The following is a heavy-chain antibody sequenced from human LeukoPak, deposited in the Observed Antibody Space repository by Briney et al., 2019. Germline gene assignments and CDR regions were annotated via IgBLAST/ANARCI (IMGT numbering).Heavy chain of an antibody. Sequence: SETLSLTCTVSGGSISSSSYYWGWIRQPPGKGLEWIGSIYYSGSTYYNPSLKSRFTISVDTSKYQFSLKLSSVTAADTAVYYCARRHYYDSSGYYYYFDYWGQGTLVTVSS. CDR3: ARRHYYDSSGYYYYFDY. V-gene: IGHV4-39*07. D-gene: IGHD3-22*01. J-gene: IGHJ4*02. CDR2: IYYSGST. CDR1: GGSISSSSYY.